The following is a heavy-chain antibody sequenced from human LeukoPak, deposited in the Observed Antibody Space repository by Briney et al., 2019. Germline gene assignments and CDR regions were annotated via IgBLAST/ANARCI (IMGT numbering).Heavy chain of an antibody. Sequence: GESLRLFCAASGFTLSSYSMNWVRQAPGKGLEWVSYISSSSSTIYYADSVKGRFTISRDNAKNSLYLQMNSLRDEDTAVYYCARECLSGTGDYGGDDAFDIWGQGTMVTVSS. CDR1: GFTLSSYS. CDR3: ARECLSGTGDYGGDDAFDI. V-gene: IGHV3-48*02. CDR2: ISSSSSTI. J-gene: IGHJ3*02. D-gene: IGHD4-17*01.